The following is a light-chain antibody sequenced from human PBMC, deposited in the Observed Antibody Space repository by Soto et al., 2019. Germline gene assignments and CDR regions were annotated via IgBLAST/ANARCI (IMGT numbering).Light chain of an antibody. CDR3: QQYNAWPLT. CDR2: GAS. Sequence: EIMMTQSPATLSVSPVERATLSCSASQSLTNNYLAWYQQKPGQPPRLLIYGASTRATGIPARFSGSGSGTEFTLTISSLQSEDFAVYYCQQYNAWPLTFGGGTKVEI. J-gene: IGKJ4*01. V-gene: IGKV3-15*01. CDR1: QSLTNN.